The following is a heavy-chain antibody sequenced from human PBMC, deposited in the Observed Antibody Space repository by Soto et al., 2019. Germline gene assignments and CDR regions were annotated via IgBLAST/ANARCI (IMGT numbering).Heavy chain of an antibody. D-gene: IGHD6-6*01. CDR2: ISWNSGNI. J-gene: IGHJ5*02. CDR1: GFSFDGYA. Sequence: PGGSLRLSCAASGFSFDGYAMNWVRQPPAKGLEWVSGISWNSGNIDYADSVKGRFTISRDNAKNSLYLQMNSLRAEDTALYYCVKASTYSSSQGWFDPWGQGTMVTVSS. CDR3: VKASTYSSSQGWFDP. V-gene: IGHV3-9*01.